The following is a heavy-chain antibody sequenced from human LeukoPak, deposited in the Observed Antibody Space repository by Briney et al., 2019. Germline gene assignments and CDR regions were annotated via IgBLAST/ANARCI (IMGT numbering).Heavy chain of an antibody. D-gene: IGHD6-19*01. Sequence: PSETLSLTCTVSGGSISSSSYYWGWIRQPPGKGLEWIGSIYYSGSTYYNPSLKSRVTMSVDTSKYHFSLKLTSVTAADTAVYYCVRERGSGWYDMAFDYWGHGALVTVSS. CDR2: IYYSGST. J-gene: IGHJ4*01. CDR1: GGSISSSSYY. CDR3: VRERGSGWYDMAFDY. V-gene: IGHV4-39*07.